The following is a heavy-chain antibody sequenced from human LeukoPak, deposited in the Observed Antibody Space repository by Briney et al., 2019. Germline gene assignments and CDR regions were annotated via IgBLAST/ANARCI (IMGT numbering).Heavy chain of an antibody. V-gene: IGHV4-59*08. J-gene: IGHJ3*02. D-gene: IGHD3-3*01. CDR3: ARHLRFLEWHGDAFDI. CDR1: GGSISSYY. Sequence: PETLSLTCTVSGGSISSYYWSWIRQPPGKGLEWIGYIYYSGSTNYNPSLKSRVTISVDTSKNQFSLKLSSVTAADTAVYYCARHLRFLEWHGDAFDIWGQGTMVTVSS. CDR2: IYYSGST.